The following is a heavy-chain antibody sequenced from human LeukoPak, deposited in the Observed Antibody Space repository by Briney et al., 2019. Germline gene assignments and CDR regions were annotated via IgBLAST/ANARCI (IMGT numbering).Heavy chain of an antibody. CDR3: ARDISYSSRLLN. CDR2: ISSSSSYI. J-gene: IGHJ4*02. CDR1: GFTLSGSA. V-gene: IGHV3-21*01. D-gene: IGHD6-13*01. Sequence: GGSLRLSCAASGFTLSGSAMSWVRQAPREGLEWVSSISSSSSYIYYADSVKGRFTISRDNAKNSLYLQMNSLRAEDTAVYYCARDISYSSRLLNWGQGTLVTVFS.